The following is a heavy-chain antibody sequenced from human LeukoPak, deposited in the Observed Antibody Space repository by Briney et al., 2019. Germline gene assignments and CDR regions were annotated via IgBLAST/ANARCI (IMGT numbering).Heavy chain of an antibody. CDR1: GYTFTDYY. CDR3: ARGIWSGSFYYYYMDV. V-gene: IGHV1-2*02. D-gene: IGHD3-3*01. CDR2: INPNSGGT. Sequence: ASVKVSCKASGYTFTDYYMHWVRQAPGQGLEWMGWINPNSGGTNYAQKFQGRVTMTRDTSISTAYMELRSLRSDDTAVYYCARGIWSGSFYYYYMDVWGKGTTVTVSS. J-gene: IGHJ6*03.